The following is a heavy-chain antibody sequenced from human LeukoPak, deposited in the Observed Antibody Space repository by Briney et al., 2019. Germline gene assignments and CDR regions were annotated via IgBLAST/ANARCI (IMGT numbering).Heavy chain of an antibody. D-gene: IGHD3-16*01. Sequence: GASVKVSCKASGYTFTGYYMHWVRQAPGQGLEWMGWISAYNGNTNYAQKLQGRVTMTTDTSTSTAYMELRSLRSDDTAVYYCARVGVDYYYYYYGMDVWGQGTTVTVSS. J-gene: IGHJ6*02. V-gene: IGHV1-18*04. CDR2: ISAYNGNT. CDR1: GYTFTGYY. CDR3: ARVGVDYYYYYYGMDV.